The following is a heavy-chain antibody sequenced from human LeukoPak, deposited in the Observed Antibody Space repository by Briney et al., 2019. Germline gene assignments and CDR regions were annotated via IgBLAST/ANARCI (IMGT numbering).Heavy chain of an antibody. CDR2: IIPIFGTA. CDR3: ARKIAAAPDAFDI. V-gene: IGHV1-69*13. Sequence: GASVKVSCKASGGTFSNYAISWVRQAPGQGLEWMGGIIPIFGTANYAQKFQGRVTITADESTSTANMELSSLRSEDTAVYYCARKIAAAPDAFDIWGQGTMVTVSS. CDR1: GGTFSNYA. J-gene: IGHJ3*02. D-gene: IGHD6-13*01.